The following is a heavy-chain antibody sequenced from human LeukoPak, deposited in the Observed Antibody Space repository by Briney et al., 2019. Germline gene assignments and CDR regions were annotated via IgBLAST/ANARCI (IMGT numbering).Heavy chain of an antibody. V-gene: IGHV1-46*01. CDR3: ARLPCRDGAAQDY. CDR2: INPSGGGT. CDR1: GYTFTNYY. J-gene: IGHJ4*02. D-gene: IGHD6-25*01. Sequence: ASVKVSCKASGYTFTNYYMHWVRQAPGQGLEWMAIINPSGGGTTYAQKFQGRVTMTRDTSTSTVYMELSSLRSEDTAMYYCARLPCRDGAAQDYWGQGTLVTVSP.